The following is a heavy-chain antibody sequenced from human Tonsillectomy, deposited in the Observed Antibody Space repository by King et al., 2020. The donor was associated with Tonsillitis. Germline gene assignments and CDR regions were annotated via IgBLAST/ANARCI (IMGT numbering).Heavy chain of an antibody. CDR1: GFTFSDYY. CDR3: ARVLSAAINPRYFDY. D-gene: IGHD3-10*01. Sequence: VQLVESEGGLVKPGGSLRLSCAASGFTFSDYYMSWIRQAPGKGLEWVSDISSSSIYTNFADSVKGRFTISRDNARNSLYLQMNSLRADDTAVYYCARVLSAAINPRYFDYWGQGTLVTVSS. CDR2: ISSSSIYT. V-gene: IGHV3-11*05. J-gene: IGHJ4*02.